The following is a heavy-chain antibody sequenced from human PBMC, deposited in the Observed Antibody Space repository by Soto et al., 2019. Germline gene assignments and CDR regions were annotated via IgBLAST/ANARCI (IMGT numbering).Heavy chain of an antibody. D-gene: IGHD6-13*01. CDR1: GFTVSSNY. CDR3: ASASIAAAGDYYYYGMDV. V-gene: IGHV3-53*01. Sequence: PGGPLRLSCAASGFTVSSNYMSWVRQAPGKGLEWVSVIYSGGSTYYADSVKGRFTISRDNSKNTLYLQMNSLRAEDTAVYYCASASIAAAGDYYYYGMDVWGQGTTVTVSS. J-gene: IGHJ6*02. CDR2: IYSGGST.